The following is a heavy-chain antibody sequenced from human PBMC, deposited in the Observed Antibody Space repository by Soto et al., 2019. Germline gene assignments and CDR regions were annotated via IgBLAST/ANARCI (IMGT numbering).Heavy chain of an antibody. Sequence: PSETLSLTCAVYGGSFSGYYWSWIRQPPGKGLEWIGEINHSGSTYYNPSLKSRVTISVDTSKNQFSLKLSSVTAADTAVYYCARQGRITMVRGVITFPRYFDYWGQGTLVTVSS. J-gene: IGHJ4*02. CDR2: INHSGST. CDR3: ARQGRITMVRGVITFPRYFDY. D-gene: IGHD3-10*01. CDR1: GGSFSGYY. V-gene: IGHV4-34*01.